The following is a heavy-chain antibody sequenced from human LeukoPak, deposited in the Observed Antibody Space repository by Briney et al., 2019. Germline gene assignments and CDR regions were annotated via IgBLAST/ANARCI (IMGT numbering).Heavy chain of an antibody. J-gene: IGHJ4*02. CDR3: ASGRRSSSWLYYFDY. V-gene: IGHV1-18*04. Sequence: ASVKVSCKASGNTFTSYYMHWVRQAPGQGLEWMGWISAYNGNTNYAQKLQGRVTMTTDTSTSTAYMELRSLRSDDTAVYYCASGRRSSSWLYYFDYWGQGTLVTVSS. CDR1: GNTFTSYY. D-gene: IGHD6-13*01. CDR2: ISAYNGNT.